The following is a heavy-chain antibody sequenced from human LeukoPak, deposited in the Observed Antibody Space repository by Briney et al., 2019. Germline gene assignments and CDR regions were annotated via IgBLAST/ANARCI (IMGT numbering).Heavy chain of an antibody. CDR2: IWYDGSNK. V-gene: IGHV3-33*01. Sequence: PGGSLRLSCAASGFTFSSYGMHWVRQAPGKGLEWVSVIWYDGSNKYYADSVEGRFTISRENSKNTLYLQMNSLRAEDTAVYYCARDYDGRGFSPAYWGQGTLVTVSS. CDR3: ARDYDGRGFSPAY. CDR1: GFTFSSYG. D-gene: IGHD3-22*01. J-gene: IGHJ4*02.